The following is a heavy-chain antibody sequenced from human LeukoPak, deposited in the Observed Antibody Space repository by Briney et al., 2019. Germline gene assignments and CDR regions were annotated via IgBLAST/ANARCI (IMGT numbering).Heavy chain of an antibody. V-gene: IGHV1-18*01. Sequence: ASVKVSCKASGYTFTSYGISWVRQAPGQGLEWMGWISAYNGNTNYAQKLQGRVTMTTDTSTSTAYMELRSLRSDDTAVYYCARDRWRTNMVRGVNDYYYYYMDVWGKGTTVTVSS. CDR2: ISAYNGNT. CDR3: ARDRWRTNMVRGVNDYYYYYMDV. J-gene: IGHJ6*03. D-gene: IGHD3-10*01. CDR1: GYTFTSYG.